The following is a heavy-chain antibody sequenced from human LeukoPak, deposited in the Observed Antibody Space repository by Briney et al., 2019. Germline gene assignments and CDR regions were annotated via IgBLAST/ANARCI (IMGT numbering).Heavy chain of an antibody. D-gene: IGHD3-10*01. CDR3: TSPEYFYYSGTHDY. J-gene: IGHJ4*02. CDR2: IRDKTNSYAT. Sequence: PGGSLRLSCAASGFTFSGSAMHWVRQASGKGLEWVGRIRDKTNSYATAYAASVKGRFTISRDDSKNTAYLQMNSLRTEDTAVYYCTSPEYFYYSGTHDYWGQGTLVTVSS. CDR1: GFTFSGSA. V-gene: IGHV3-73*01.